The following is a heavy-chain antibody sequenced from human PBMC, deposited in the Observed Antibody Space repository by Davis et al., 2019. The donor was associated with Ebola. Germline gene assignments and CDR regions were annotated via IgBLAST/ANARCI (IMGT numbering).Heavy chain of an antibody. CDR3: ARVPITIFGVVIYNWFDP. J-gene: IGHJ5*02. D-gene: IGHD3-3*01. V-gene: IGHV1-18*01. CDR1: GYTFTSYG. Sequence: ASVKVSCKASGYTFTSYGISWVQQAPGQGLEWMGWISAYNGNTNYAQKLQGRVTMSTDTSTSTAYMELRSLRSDDTAVYYCARVPITIFGVVIYNWFDPWGQGTLVTVSS. CDR2: ISAYNGNT.